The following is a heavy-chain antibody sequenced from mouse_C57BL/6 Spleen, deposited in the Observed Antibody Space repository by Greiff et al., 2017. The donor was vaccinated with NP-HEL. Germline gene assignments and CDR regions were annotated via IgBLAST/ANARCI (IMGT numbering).Heavy chain of an antibody. CDR1: GFTFSSYG. CDR3: ARPFITTVVAPDYYAMDY. J-gene: IGHJ4*01. V-gene: IGHV5-6*01. D-gene: IGHD1-1*01. CDR2: ISSGGSYT. Sequence: EVQGVESGGDLVKPGGSLKLSCAASGFTFSSYGMSWVRQTPDKRLEWVATISSGGSYTYYPDSVKGRFTISRDNAKNTLYLQMSSLKSEDTAMYYCARPFITTVVAPDYYAMDYWGQGTSVTVSS.